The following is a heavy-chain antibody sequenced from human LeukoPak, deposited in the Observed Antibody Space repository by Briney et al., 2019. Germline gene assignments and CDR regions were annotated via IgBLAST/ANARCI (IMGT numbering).Heavy chain of an antibody. J-gene: IGHJ4*02. CDR2: IYYSGST. CDR1: GGSISSSSYY. D-gene: IGHD5-24*01. Sequence: SETLSLTCTVSGGSISSSSYYWGWIRQPPGKGLEWIGSIYYSGSTYYNPSLKSRVTISVDTSKNQFSLKLSSVTATDTAVYYCASPRRDGYNSDYWGQGTLVTVSS. CDR3: ASPRRDGYNSDY. V-gene: IGHV4-39*01.